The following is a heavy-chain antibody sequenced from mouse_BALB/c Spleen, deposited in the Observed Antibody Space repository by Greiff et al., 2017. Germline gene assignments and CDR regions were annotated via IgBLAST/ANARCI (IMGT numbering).Heavy chain of an antibody. J-gene: IGHJ1*01. CDR2: ISYSGST. D-gene: IGHD1-1*01. V-gene: IGHV3-2*02. Sequence: EVQLQESGPGLVKPSQSLSLTCTVTGYSITSDYAWNWIRQFPGNKLEWMGYISYSGSTSYNPSLKSRISITRDTSKNQFFLQLNSVTTEDTATYYCASFLTTVGPYRYFDVWGAGTTVTVSS. CDR1: GYSITSDYA. CDR3: ASFLTTVGPYRYFDV.